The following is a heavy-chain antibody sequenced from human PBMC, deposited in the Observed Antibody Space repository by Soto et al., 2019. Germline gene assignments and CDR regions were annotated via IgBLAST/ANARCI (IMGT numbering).Heavy chain of an antibody. D-gene: IGHD6-6*01. V-gene: IGHV4-31*03. J-gene: IGHJ4*02. Sequence: QVQLQEMGPGLVKPSQTLTITCTVSGDSDNSAYWSWIRQLPGKGLEWMGNIYHTGRTFYNPSLKSRLAISIDTSKPLFSLKLRSVTASDTAVYYCARTDAYNSSFFDSWGQGTVVTVSS. CDR2: IYHTGRT. CDR1: GDSDNSAY. CDR3: ARTDAYNSSFFDS.